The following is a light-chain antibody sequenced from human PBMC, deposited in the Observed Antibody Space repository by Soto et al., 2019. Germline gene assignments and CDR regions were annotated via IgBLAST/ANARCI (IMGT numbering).Light chain of an antibody. J-gene: IGKJ1*01. CDR2: GTS. CDR3: QQFGNSPWT. Sequence: EIVLTQSPGTLSLSPGEGATLSCRASQSVSITYLAWYQQKPGQPPRLLISGTSNRATGIPDRFSGSGSGTDFTLTISRLEPEDFAVYFCQQFGNSPWTFGQGTKVDIK. V-gene: IGKV3-20*01. CDR1: QSVSITY.